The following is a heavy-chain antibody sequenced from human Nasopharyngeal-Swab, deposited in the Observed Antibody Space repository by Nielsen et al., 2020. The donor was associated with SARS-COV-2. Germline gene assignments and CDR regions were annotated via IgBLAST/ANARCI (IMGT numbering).Heavy chain of an antibody. D-gene: IGHD3-10*01. CDR1: GYTFTSYA. V-gene: IGHV7-4-1*01. CDR3: ARDGITMVRGGPGFDY. CDR2: INTNTGNP. Sequence: ASVQVSCKASGYTFTSYAMNWVRQAPGQGLEWMGWINTNTGNPTYAQGFTGRFVFSFDPSVSTAYLQIGSLKAEDTAVYYCARDGITMVRGGPGFDYWGQGTLVTVSS. J-gene: IGHJ4*02.